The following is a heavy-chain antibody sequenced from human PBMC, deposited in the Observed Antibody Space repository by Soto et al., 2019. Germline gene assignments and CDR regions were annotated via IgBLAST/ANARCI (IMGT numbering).Heavy chain of an antibody. V-gene: IGHV4-39*01. CDR1: GGSISSSSYY. D-gene: IGHD7-27*01. CDR2: IYYSGNT. J-gene: IGHJ3*02. Sequence: SETLSLTCTVSGGSISSSSYYWGWIRQPPGKGLEWIGSIYYSGNTYYNPSLKSRVTISVDTSKNQFSRRLSSVTAADTAVYYCARTSPLTGDAFDIWGQGTMVTVSS. CDR3: ARTSPLTGDAFDI.